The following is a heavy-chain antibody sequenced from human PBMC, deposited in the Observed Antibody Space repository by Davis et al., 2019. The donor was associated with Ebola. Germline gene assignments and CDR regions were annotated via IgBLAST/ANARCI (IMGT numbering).Heavy chain of an antibody. CDR1: GFTFNNYA. Sequence: PGGSLRLSCAASGFTFNNYAMDWVRRAPGKRLEWVSYISYSSSDIFYADSVKGRFTISRDNAENSLYLQMNSLRDEDTAVYYCARDFPTRPPGSYWFFDLWGRGTLVTVSS. V-gene: IGHV3-48*02. CDR3: ARDFPTRPPGSYWFFDL. D-gene: IGHD1-1*01. CDR2: ISYSSSDI. J-gene: IGHJ2*01.